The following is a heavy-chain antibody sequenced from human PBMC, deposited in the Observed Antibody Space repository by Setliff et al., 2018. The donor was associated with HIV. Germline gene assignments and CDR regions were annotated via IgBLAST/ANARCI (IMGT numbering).Heavy chain of an antibody. Sequence: PSETLSLTCSVSGGSFSGYYWSWIRQPPGKGLEWIGYIYIYNSGSTNYNPSLTSRVTISVDTSRNQFSLKLTSVTAADTAVYYCAREITYDYVWGSFRQGAFDIWGQGTLVTVSS. CDR2: IYIYNSGST. J-gene: IGHJ3*02. D-gene: IGHD3-16*01. CDR1: GGSFSGYY. V-gene: IGHV4-59*01. CDR3: AREITYDYVWGSFRQGAFDI.